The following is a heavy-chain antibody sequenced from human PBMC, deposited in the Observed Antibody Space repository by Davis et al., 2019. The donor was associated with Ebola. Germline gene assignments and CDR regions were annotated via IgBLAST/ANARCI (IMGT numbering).Heavy chain of an antibody. CDR3: ARVDRCISTSCIYYYYGMDV. D-gene: IGHD2-2*01. Sequence: PGGSLRLSCKGSGYSFTSYWISWVRQLPGKGLEWMGIIYPGDSDTRYSPSFQGQVTISADKSIATAYLQWSSLKASDTAMYYCARVDRCISTSCIYYYYGMDVWGQGTTVTVSS. V-gene: IGHV5-51*01. CDR2: IYPGDSDT. CDR1: GYSFTSYW. J-gene: IGHJ6*02.